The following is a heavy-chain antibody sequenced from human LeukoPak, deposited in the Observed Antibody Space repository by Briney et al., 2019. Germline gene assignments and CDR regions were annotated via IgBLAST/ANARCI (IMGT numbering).Heavy chain of an antibody. CDR2: ISGSGGST. CDR3: AKDLSFSVGRFDY. Sequence: AGGSLRRSCAASGFTFSSYAMSWVRQAPGKGLEWVSAISGSGGSTYYADSVKGRFTISRDNSKNTLYLQMNSLRAEDTAVYYCAKDLSFSVGRFDYWGQGTLVTVSS. D-gene: IGHD2/OR15-2a*01. J-gene: IGHJ4*02. CDR1: GFTFSSYA. V-gene: IGHV3-23*01.